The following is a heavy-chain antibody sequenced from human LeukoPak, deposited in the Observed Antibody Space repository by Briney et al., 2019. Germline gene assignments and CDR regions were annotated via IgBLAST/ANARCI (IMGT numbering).Heavy chain of an antibody. J-gene: IGHJ5*02. CDR1: GGSFSGYY. D-gene: IGHD1-1*01. Sequence: PSETLSLTCAVYGGSFSGYYWSWIRQPPGKGLEWIGKINHSGSTNYNPSLKSRVTISVDTSKNQFSLKLSSVTAADTAVYYCARGDTTVFDPWGQGTLVTVSS. CDR3: ARGDTTVFDP. CDR2: INHSGST. V-gene: IGHV4-34*01.